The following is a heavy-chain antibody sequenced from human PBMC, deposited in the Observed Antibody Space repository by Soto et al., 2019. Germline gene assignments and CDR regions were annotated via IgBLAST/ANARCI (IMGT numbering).Heavy chain of an antibody. D-gene: IGHD2-21*01. CDR3: AKDAVYNDGLWLMDS. J-gene: IGHJ5*02. V-gene: IGHV3-23*01. Sequence: PEGSLRLSCAASGFTISTYAMTWVRQAPGKGLECVSGVTGSGGQIHYADSVKGRFTISKDNSKNTLYLQMSSLRDEDTARYYCAKDAVYNDGLWLMDSWGQGTPDTVSS. CDR2: VTGSGGQI. CDR1: GFTISTYA.